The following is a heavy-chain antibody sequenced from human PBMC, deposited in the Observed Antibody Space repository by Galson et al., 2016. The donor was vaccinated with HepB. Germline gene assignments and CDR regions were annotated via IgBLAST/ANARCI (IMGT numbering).Heavy chain of an antibody. CDR1: GGTFNSYA. J-gene: IGHJ4*02. V-gene: IGHV1-69*13. CDR3: VVRPDILTGYYQSTDY. CDR2: IIAIFGTA. D-gene: IGHD3-9*01. Sequence: SVKVSCKASGGTFNSYAINWVRQAPGQGLEWMGGIIAIFGTANYAQKFQDRVTITADESTSTAHMERSSLGSEDTAAYYCVVRPDILTGYYQSTDYWGQGTLVTVSS.